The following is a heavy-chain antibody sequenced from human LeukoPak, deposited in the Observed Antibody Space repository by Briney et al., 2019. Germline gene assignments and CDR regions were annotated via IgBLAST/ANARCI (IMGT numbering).Heavy chain of an antibody. CDR3: VKALYSDFTYFDY. V-gene: IGHV3-23*01. Sequence: GGSLRLSCAASGFSFSSYAMSWVRQAPGKGLEWVSTFRGGGGNTYYADSVKGRFSISRDNSRNTLYLQMNSLRAEDMALYYCVKALYSDFTYFDYWGQGTLVTVSS. J-gene: IGHJ4*02. CDR2: FRGGGGNT. CDR1: GFSFSSYA. D-gene: IGHD4-11*01.